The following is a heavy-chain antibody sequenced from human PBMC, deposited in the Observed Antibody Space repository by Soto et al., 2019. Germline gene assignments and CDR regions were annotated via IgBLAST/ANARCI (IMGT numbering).Heavy chain of an antibody. J-gene: IGHJ4*02. CDR2: INPGDGYT. D-gene: IGHD2-15*01. CDR1: GYSFSSFA. V-gene: IGHV1-3*01. CDR3: AVGRGGTRY. Sequence: QVQLVQSGAEVKKPGASVKVSCKTSGYSFSSFAIHWVRQAPGQGLEWMAWINPGDGYTRLFQKFQGIVTISRDSSATSAFMELNSLTSEDTAVYYCAVGRGGTRYWGQGTLVTVSS.